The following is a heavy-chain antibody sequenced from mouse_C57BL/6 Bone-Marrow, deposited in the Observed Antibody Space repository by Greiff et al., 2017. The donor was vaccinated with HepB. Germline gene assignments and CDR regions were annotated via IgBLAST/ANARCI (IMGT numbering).Heavy chain of an antibody. CDR2: IHPSDSDT. CDR1: GYTFTSYW. J-gene: IGHJ4*01. CDR3: ALYLPLVTTNYYAMEY. Sequence: QVQLKQSGAELVKPGASVKVSCKASGYTFTSYWMHWVKQRPGQGLEWIGRIHPSDSDTNYNQKFKGKATLTVDKSSSTAYMQLSSLTSEDSAVYYCALYLPLVTTNYYAMEYWGQGTSVTGSS. D-gene: IGHD2-5*01. V-gene: IGHV1-74*01.